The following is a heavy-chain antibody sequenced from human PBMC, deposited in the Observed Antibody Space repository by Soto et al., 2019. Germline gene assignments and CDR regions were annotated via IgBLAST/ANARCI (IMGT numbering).Heavy chain of an antibody. V-gene: IGHV6-1*01. CDR2: TYYRSKWYN. CDR3: ARGLYSSSWYNWFDP. Sequence: PSQTLSLTCAISGDSVSSNSAALNWIMQSPSRGLEWLGRTYYRSKWYNNYAVSVKSRITINPDTSKNQFSLQLNSVTPEDTAVYYCARGLYSSSWYNWFDPWGQGTLVTVSS. CDR1: GDSVSSNSAA. J-gene: IGHJ5*02. D-gene: IGHD6-13*01.